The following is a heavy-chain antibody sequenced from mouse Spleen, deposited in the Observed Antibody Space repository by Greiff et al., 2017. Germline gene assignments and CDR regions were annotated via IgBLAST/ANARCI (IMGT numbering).Heavy chain of an antibody. V-gene: IGHV14-4*01. D-gene: IGHD2-1*01. CDR1: GFNIKDDY. Sequence: VQLQQSGAELVRPGASVKLSCTASGFNIKDDYMHWVKQRPEQGLEWIGWIDPENGDTEYASKFQGKATITADTSSNTAYLQLSSLTSEDTAVYYCTTIYGNDFDYWGQGTTLTVSS. CDR2: IDPENGDT. J-gene: IGHJ2*01. CDR3: TTIYGNDFDY.